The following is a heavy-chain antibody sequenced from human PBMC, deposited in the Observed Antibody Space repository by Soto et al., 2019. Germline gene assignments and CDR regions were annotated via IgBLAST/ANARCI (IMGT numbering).Heavy chain of an antibody. V-gene: IGHV3-30*03. CDR1: GFTFSSYG. CDR3: ASSTTVVTPMAEYFQH. D-gene: IGHD4-17*01. Sequence: QVQLVESGGGVVQPGRSLRLSCAASGFTFSSYGMHWVRQAPGKGLEWVAVISYDGSNKYYADSVKGRFTISRDNSKNTLYLQMNSLRAEDTAVYYCASSTTVVTPMAEYFQHWGQGTLVTVSS. CDR2: ISYDGSNK. J-gene: IGHJ1*01.